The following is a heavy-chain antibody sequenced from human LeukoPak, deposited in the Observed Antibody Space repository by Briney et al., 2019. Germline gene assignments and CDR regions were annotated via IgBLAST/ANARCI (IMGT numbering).Heavy chain of an antibody. CDR3: AKAGLVRGGSMDV. V-gene: IGHV3-23*01. Sequence: GGSLRLSCAASGFTFSSYAMSWVRQAPGKGLEWVSAISGSGGSTYYADSVKGRFTISRDNSKNPLYLQMNSLRAEDTAVYYCAKAGLVRGGSMDVWGKGTTVTVSS. CDR2: ISGSGGST. CDR1: GFTFSSYA. D-gene: IGHD3-10*01. J-gene: IGHJ6*04.